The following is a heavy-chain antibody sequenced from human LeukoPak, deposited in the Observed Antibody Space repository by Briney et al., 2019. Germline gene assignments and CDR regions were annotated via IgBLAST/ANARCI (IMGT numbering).Heavy chain of an antibody. J-gene: IGHJ4*02. Sequence: PGGSLRLSCAASGFTVSINYMRWVRQAPGKGLEWVSVSYSGGSTYYADSVKSRFTRSRNTSNKTMYLHMNSLSAEDTAVYSCERGAGRPVAGSLSFDYWGPGTLVTVSS. CDR1: GFTVSINY. V-gene: IGHV3-53*04. D-gene: IGHD6-19*01. CDR3: ERGAGRPVAGSLSFDY. CDR2: SYSGGST.